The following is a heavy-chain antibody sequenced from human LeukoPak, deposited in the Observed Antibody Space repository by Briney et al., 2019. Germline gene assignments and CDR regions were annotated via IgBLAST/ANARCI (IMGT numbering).Heavy chain of an antibody. CDR1: GGSISSYY. J-gene: IGHJ6*03. CDR3: ARADYMDV. Sequence: PSETLSLTCTVSGGSISSYYWSWIRQPPGKGLEWIGYIYYSGSTNYNPSLKSRVTISVDTSKNQFSLKLSSVTAADTAVYYCARADYMDVWGKGTTVTASS. V-gene: IGHV4-59*01. CDR2: IYYSGST.